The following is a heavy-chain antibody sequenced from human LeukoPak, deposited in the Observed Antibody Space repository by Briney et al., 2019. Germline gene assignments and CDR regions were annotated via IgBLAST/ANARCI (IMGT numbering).Heavy chain of an antibody. Sequence: GGSLRLSCAGSGLTFSSYAMSWVRQAPGKGLEWVSSISGSGGSTYYAASVRGRFTISRDNSKNTLYLQMNSLRAEDTAVYYCAKDRVVPAVDDAFDVWGRGTMVTVSS. D-gene: IGHD2-2*01. CDR1: GLTFSSYA. J-gene: IGHJ3*01. V-gene: IGHV3-23*01. CDR3: AKDRVVPAVDDAFDV. CDR2: ISGSGGST.